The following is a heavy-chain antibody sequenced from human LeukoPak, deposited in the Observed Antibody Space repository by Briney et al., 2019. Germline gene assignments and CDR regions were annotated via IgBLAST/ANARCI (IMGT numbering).Heavy chain of an antibody. Sequence: SETLSLTCTVSGGPINSYYWSWIRQPPRKGLEWIGYIYYSGSTNYNPSLNSRNTISINTSKNQFSLKLSSVTAADTAVYFCATGNWNYDYWGQGTLVTASS. CDR2: IYYSGST. J-gene: IGHJ4*02. CDR1: GGPINSYY. CDR3: ATGNWNYDY. D-gene: IGHD1-7*01. V-gene: IGHV4-59*08.